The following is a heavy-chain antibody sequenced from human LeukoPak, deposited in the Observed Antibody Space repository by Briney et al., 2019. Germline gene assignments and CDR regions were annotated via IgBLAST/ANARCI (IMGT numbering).Heavy chain of an antibody. V-gene: IGHV3-53*01. CDR3: ASRQMDYFDY. CDR2: IYTSGRT. Sequence: RGSLRLSCAPSGFIVSSDYMTWVRQAPGEGLEWVAVIYTSGRTYYADSVKGRFTISRDTSKNTLYLQMNRLRAEDTAVYYCASRQMDYFDYWGQGTLVTVSS. CDR1: GFIVSSDY. J-gene: IGHJ4*02. D-gene: IGHD5-24*01.